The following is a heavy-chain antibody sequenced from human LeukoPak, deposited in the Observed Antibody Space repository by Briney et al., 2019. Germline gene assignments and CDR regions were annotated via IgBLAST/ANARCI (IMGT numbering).Heavy chain of an antibody. CDR1: GGSISSYY. Sequence: SETLSLTCTVSGGSISSYYWSWIRQPPGKGLEWIGYIYYSGNTNYNPSLKSRVTISVDTSKNQFSLKLSSVTAADTAVYYCARLGRWLQPQDYWGQGTLVTVPS. CDR2: IYYSGNT. V-gene: IGHV4-59*08. J-gene: IGHJ4*02. CDR3: ARLGRWLQPQDY. D-gene: IGHD5-24*01.